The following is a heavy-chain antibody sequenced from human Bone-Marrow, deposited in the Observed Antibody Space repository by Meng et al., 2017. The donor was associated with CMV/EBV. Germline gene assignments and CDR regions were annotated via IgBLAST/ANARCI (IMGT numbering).Heavy chain of an antibody. J-gene: IGHJ4*01. Sequence: GESLKISCAASGFTFSSYSMNWVRQAPGKGLEWVSYISSSSSTIYYADSVKGRFTISRDNAKNSLYLQMNSLRAEDTAVYYCARDSPRTSYCSSTSCYFDYWGHGNLVTVSS. CDR2: ISSSSSTI. D-gene: IGHD2-2*01. V-gene: IGHV3-48*04. CDR1: GFTFSSYS. CDR3: ARDSPRTSYCSSTSCYFDY.